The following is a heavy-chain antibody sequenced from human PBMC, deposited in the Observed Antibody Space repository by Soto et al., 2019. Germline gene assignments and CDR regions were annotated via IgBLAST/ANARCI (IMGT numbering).Heavy chain of an antibody. CDR2: FYYGGNT. J-gene: IGHJ4*02. D-gene: IGHD4-17*01. Sequence: SETLSLTCTVSGASISSSNFYWGWIRQPPGKGLEWIGGFYYGGNTNYNTSLKSRVTISVDTSKNQFSLNMSSVTAADTAVYYCARHRNGDYYFDYWGQGTLVTVSS. CDR3: ARHRNGDYYFDY. V-gene: IGHV4-39*01. CDR1: GASISSSNFY.